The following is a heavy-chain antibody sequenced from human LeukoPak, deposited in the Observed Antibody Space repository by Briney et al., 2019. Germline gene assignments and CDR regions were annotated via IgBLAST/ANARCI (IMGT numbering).Heavy chain of an antibody. CDR2: ISTSGSST. D-gene: IGHD3-16*02. CDR1: GFTFSSYA. J-gene: IGHJ4*02. Sequence: GGSLRLSCAASGFTFSSYAMSWVCQAPVQGLEWVSAISTSGSSTYYADSVKGRFTISRDNSKNTLYLQMNSLRVEDTAVYYCAIPGPSYRRFDHWGQGTLVTVSS. CDR3: AIPGPSYRRFDH. V-gene: IGHV3-23*01.